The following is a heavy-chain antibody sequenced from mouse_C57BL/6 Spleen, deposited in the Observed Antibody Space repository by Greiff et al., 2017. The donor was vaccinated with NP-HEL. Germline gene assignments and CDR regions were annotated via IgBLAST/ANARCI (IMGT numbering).Heavy chain of an antibody. CDR3: ARYYYGSSWFAY. D-gene: IGHD1-1*01. J-gene: IGHJ3*01. V-gene: IGHV1-53*01. CDR1: GYTFTSYW. Sequence: QIQLQQPGTELVKPGASVKLSCKASGYTFTSYWMHWVKQRPGQGLEWIGNINPSNGGTNYNEKFKSKATLTVDKSSSTAYMQLSSLTSEDSAVYDCARYYYGSSWFAYWGQGTLVTVSA. CDR2: INPSNGGT.